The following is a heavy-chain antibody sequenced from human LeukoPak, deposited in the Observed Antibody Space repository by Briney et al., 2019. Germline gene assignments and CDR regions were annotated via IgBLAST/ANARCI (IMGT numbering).Heavy chain of an antibody. Sequence: SETLSLTCTVSGGSISSSSYYWGWIRQPPGKGLEWIGSIYYSGSTYYNPSLRSRVTTSVDTSKNQFSLKLSSVTAADTAVYYCARVTGYMIEDYFDYWGQGILVTVSS. CDR1: GGSISSSSYY. CDR2: IYYSGST. V-gene: IGHV4-39*01. D-gene: IGHD3-9*01. CDR3: ARVTGYMIEDYFDY. J-gene: IGHJ4*02.